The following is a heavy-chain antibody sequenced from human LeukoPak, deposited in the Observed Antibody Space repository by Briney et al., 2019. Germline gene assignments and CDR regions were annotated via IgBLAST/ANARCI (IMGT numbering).Heavy chain of an antibody. CDR1: GYTFTSYG. CDR2: IIPIFGTA. J-gene: IGHJ5*02. Sequence: GASVKVSCKASGYTFTSYGISWVRQAPGQGLEWMGGIIPIFGTANYAQKFQSRVTITADKSTSTAYMELSSLRSEDTAVYYCARVSGSGSYYNWFDPWGQGTLVTVSS. V-gene: IGHV1-69*06. CDR3: ARVSGSGSYYNWFDP. D-gene: IGHD3-10*01.